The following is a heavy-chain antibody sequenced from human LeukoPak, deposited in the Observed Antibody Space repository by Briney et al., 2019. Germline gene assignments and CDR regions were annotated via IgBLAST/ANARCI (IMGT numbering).Heavy chain of an antibody. J-gene: IGHJ4*02. Sequence: GGSVRLSCAASGFTFSDYYMSWIRQAAGKGLEWVSYISSSGSTVYYADSVKGRFTISRDNAKNSLYLQMNSLRAEDTAVYYCAREGVYSHRRVFDYWSQGTLVTVSS. CDR1: GFTFSDYY. CDR3: AREGVYSHRRVFDY. D-gene: IGHD5-18*01. CDR2: ISSSGSTV. V-gene: IGHV3-11*01.